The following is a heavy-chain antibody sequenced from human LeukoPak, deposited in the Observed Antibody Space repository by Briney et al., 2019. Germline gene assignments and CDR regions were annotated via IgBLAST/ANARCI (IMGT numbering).Heavy chain of an antibody. V-gene: IGHV4-34*01. CDR2: INHSGST. Sequence: KPSETLSLTCAVYGGSFSGYYWSWIRQPPGKGLEWIGEINHSGSTNYNPSLKSRVTISVDTSKNQFSLKLSSVTAADTAVYYCVRSGSCSGGSCYRNYYYYMDVWGKGTTVTVSS. CDR1: GGSFSGYY. CDR3: VRSGSCSGGSCYRNYYYYMDV. D-gene: IGHD2-15*01. J-gene: IGHJ6*03.